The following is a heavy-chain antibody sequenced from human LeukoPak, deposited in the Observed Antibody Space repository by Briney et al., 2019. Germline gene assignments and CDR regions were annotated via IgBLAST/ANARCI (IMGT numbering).Heavy chain of an antibody. V-gene: IGHV1-3*01. CDR2: INADNDNT. CDR3: ARDLSSYYTAFDY. J-gene: IGHJ4*02. D-gene: IGHD1-26*01. CDR1: GYTFTSYA. Sequence: ASVKVSCKASGYTFTSYAMHWVRQAPGQRLEWMGWINADNDNTKYSQKFQGRVTITRDTSASTAYMELSSLRSEDTAVYYCARDLSSYYTAFDYWGQGTLVTVSS.